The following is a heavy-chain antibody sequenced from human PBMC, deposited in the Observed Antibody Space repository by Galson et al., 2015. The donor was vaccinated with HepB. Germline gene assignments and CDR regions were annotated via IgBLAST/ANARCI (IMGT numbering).Heavy chain of an antibody. J-gene: IGHJ4*02. Sequence: SLRLSCAASGFTFSDYSMNWVRLAPGKGLEWISYISSDGSTMYYADSVKGRFTISRDSAENSLYLQMNSLRVDDTAIYYCARSPFRNYYGSGTYFDFWGQGTRSPSPQ. V-gene: IGHV3-48*03. D-gene: IGHD3-10*01. CDR3: ARSPFRNYYGSGTYFDF. CDR2: ISSDGSTM. CDR1: GFTFSDYS.